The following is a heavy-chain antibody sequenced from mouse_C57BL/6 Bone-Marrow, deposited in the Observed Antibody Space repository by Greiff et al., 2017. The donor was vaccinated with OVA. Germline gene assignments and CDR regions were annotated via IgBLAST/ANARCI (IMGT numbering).Heavy chain of an antibody. D-gene: IGHD1-1*01. CDR2: IRNKANGYTT. CDR1: GFTFTDYY. J-gene: IGHJ4*01. Sequence: EVKVVESGGGLVQPGGSLSLSCAASGFTFTDYYMSWVRQPPGKALEWLGFIRNKANGYTTEYSASVKGRFTISRDNSQSILYLQMNALRAEDSATYYCARYIYYYGSYAMDYWGQGTSVTVSS. CDR3: ARYIYYYGSYAMDY. V-gene: IGHV7-3*01.